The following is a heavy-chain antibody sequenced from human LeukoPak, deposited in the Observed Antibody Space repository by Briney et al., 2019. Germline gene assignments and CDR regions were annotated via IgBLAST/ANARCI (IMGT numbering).Heavy chain of an antibody. CDR1: GGSISSSNYY. CDR2: IYYSGNT. J-gene: IGHJ4*02. V-gene: IGHV4-39*02. D-gene: IGHD3-22*01. Sequence: PSETLSLTCTVSGGSISSSNYYWGWIRQPPGKGLEWIESIYYSGNTYYNPSLKSRVTISVDTSKNHFSLKLSSVTAADTAVYYCARHFYETSGYLDYWGQGTLVTVSS. CDR3: ARHFYETSGYLDY.